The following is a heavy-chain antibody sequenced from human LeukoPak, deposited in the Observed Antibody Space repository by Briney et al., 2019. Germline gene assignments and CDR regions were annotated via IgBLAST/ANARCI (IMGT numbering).Heavy chain of an antibody. D-gene: IGHD1-14*01. Sequence: SETLSLTCAVYGGSFSGYYWSWIRQPPGKGLEWIGEINHSGSTNYNPSLKSRVTISVDTSKNQFSLKLSSVTAADTAVYYCARGRYTSYWGQGTLVTVSS. J-gene: IGHJ4*02. CDR3: ARGRYTSY. V-gene: IGHV4-34*01. CDR2: INHSGST. CDR1: GGSFSGYY.